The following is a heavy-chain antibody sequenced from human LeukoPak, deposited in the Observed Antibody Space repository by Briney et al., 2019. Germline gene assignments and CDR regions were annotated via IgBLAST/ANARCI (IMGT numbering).Heavy chain of an antibody. J-gene: IGHJ6*03. V-gene: IGHV4-39*07. CDR1: GGSISSSSYY. Sequence: SETLSLTCTVSGGSISSSSYYWGWIRQPPGKGLEWIGSIYYSGSTNYNPSLKSRVTITVDTSKNQFSLKLSSVTAADTAVYYCARAEVRGGYMDVWGKGTTVTVSS. CDR2: IYYSGST. D-gene: IGHD3-10*01. CDR3: ARAEVRGGYMDV.